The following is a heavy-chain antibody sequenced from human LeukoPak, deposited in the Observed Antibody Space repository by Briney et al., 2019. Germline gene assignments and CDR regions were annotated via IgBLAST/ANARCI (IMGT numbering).Heavy chain of an antibody. V-gene: IGHV4-61*02. CDR2: IYTSGST. D-gene: IGHD3-16*01. J-gene: IGHJ4*02. CDR3: ARVAPHGGLIDY. CDR1: GGSISSGSYY. Sequence: SETLSLTCTVSGGSISSGSYYWSWIRQPAGKGLEWIGRIYTSGSTNYNPSLKSRVTISVDTSKNQFSLKLSSVTAADTAVYYCARVAPHGGLIDYWGQGTLVTVSS.